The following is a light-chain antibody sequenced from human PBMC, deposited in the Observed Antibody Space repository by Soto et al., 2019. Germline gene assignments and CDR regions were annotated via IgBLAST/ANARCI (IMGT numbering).Light chain of an antibody. Sequence: DLQMTQSPSSLSASGGARVTITCQASQDIRTSLSWFQQKPGRAPKLLIYGASYLETGVPSRFRGSGSGTDFTFTISSLQPEDIATYYCQHYNNLPPFTFGPGTKVDIK. CDR1: QDIRTS. CDR2: GAS. V-gene: IGKV1-33*01. CDR3: QHYNNLPPFT. J-gene: IGKJ3*01.